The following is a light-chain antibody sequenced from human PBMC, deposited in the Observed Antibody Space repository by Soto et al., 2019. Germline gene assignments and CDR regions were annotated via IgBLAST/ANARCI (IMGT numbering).Light chain of an antibody. J-gene: IGLJ2*01. CDR2: DVS. CDR3: SSYTRSSTVV. V-gene: IGLV2-14*01. Sequence: ALTQPASVSGSPGQSITISCTGTSSDVGGYNYVSWYQQHPGKAPKLMIYDVSNRPSGVSNRFSGSKSGNTASLTISGLQAEDEADYYCSSYTRSSTVVFGGGTKLTVL. CDR1: SSDVGGYNY.